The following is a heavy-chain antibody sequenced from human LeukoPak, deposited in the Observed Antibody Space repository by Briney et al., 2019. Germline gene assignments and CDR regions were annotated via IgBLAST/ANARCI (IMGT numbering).Heavy chain of an antibody. J-gene: IGHJ4*02. CDR3: ARGEGRYCSSTSCYLTR. Sequence: GGSLRLSCAASGFTFSSYSMNWVRQAPGKGLEWVSSISSSSSYIYYADSVKGRFTISRDNAKNSLYLQMNSLRAEDTAVYYCARGEGRYCSSTSCYLTRWGQGTLVTVSS. CDR2: ISSSSSYI. D-gene: IGHD2-2*01. CDR1: GFTFSSYS. V-gene: IGHV3-21*01.